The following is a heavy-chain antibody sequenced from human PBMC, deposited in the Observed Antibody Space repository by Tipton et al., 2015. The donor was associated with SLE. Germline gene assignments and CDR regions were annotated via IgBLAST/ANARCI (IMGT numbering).Heavy chain of an antibody. D-gene: IGHD4-17*01. Sequence: SLRLSCAASGFTFSRYGMHWVRQAPGKGLECVAVIWFDGSYKYYADSVKGRFTISRDNSENMLYLQVNSLRTEDTAVYYCARNYGDYFLSIFDFWGQGTLLTVSS. V-gene: IGHV3-33*08. CDR1: GFTFSRYG. CDR2: IWFDGSYK. CDR3: ARNYGDYFLSIFDF. J-gene: IGHJ4*02.